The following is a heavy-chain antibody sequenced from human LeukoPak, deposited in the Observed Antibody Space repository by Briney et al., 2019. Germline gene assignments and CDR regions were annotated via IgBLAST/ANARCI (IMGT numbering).Heavy chain of an antibody. Sequence: GESPKISCKGSGYSFTSYWIGWVRQMPGKGLEWMGIIYPGDSDTRYSPSFQGQVTISADKSISTAYLQWSSLKASDTAMYYCARVPATVTTVGAFDIWGQGTMVTVSS. CDR2: IYPGDSDT. D-gene: IGHD4-17*01. CDR1: GYSFTSYW. CDR3: ARVPATVTTVGAFDI. V-gene: IGHV5-51*01. J-gene: IGHJ3*02.